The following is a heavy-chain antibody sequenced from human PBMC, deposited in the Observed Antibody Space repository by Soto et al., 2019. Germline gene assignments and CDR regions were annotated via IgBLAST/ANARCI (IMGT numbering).Heavy chain of an antibody. J-gene: IGHJ6*02. CDR3: ARETDSSSWYSPYYYYYGMDV. V-gene: IGHV3-33*01. Sequence: PVGSLRVSCAASGFTFSSYGMHWVRQAPGKGLEWVAVIWYDGSNKYYADSVKGRFTISRDNSKNTLYLQMNSLRAEDTAVYYCARETDSSSWYSPYYYYYGMDVWGQGTTVTVSS. D-gene: IGHD6-13*01. CDR1: GFTFSSYG. CDR2: IWYDGSNK.